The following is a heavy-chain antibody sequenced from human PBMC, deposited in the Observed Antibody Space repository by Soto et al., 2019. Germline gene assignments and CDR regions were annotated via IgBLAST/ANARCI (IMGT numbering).Heavy chain of an antibody. CDR2: TAYTWNT. Sequence: SETLSLTCVLSSCSITSYHWRWIRHFPGKGLERIAYTAYTWNTTQNPPLNARGTTPMDTPKNQWSVRLTYMTAADTAVYYCARDMHAGFTHYFDPWGQGTLVTVSS. CDR1: SCSITSYH. V-gene: IGHV4-59*01. D-gene: IGHD1-26*01. CDR3: ARDMHAGFTHYFDP. J-gene: IGHJ5*02.